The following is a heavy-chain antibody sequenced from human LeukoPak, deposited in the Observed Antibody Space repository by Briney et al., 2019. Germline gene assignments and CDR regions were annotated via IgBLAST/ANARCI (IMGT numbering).Heavy chain of an antibody. CDR2: IFYSGST. D-gene: IGHD6-13*01. CDR3: ARVYYSNSYDYWYFDL. Sequence: SETLSLTCAVSGGFISSNSYYWSWIRQPPGKGLEWIGYIFYSGSTNYNPSLKSRVTISVDTSKNQFSLKLSSVTAADTAVYYCARVYYSNSYDYWYFDLWGRGTLVTVSS. J-gene: IGHJ2*01. CDR1: GGFISSNSYY. V-gene: IGHV4-61*01.